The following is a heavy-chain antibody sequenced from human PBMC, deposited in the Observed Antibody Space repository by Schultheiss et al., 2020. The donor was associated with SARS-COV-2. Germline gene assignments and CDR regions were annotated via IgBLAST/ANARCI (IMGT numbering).Heavy chain of an antibody. CDR3: ARGGFGTPGDY. CDR2: IYHSGST. Sequence: SETLSLTCAVSGYSISSGYYWGWIRQPLGKGLEWIGSIYHSGSTYYNPSLKSRVTISVDTSKNQFSLKLSSVTAADTAVYYCARGGFGTPGDYWGQGTLVTVSS. D-gene: IGHD1-7*01. V-gene: IGHV4-38-2*01. CDR1: GYSISSGYY. J-gene: IGHJ4*02.